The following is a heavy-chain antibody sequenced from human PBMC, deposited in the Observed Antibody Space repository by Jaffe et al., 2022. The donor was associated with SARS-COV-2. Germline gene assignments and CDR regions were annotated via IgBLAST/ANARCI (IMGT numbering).Heavy chain of an antibody. CDR2: IWYDGSNK. J-gene: IGHJ4*02. Sequence: QVQLVESGGGVVQPGRSLRLSCAASGFTFSSYGMHWVRQAPGKGLEWVAVIWYDGSNKYYADSVKGRFTISRDNSKNTLYLQMNSLRAEDTAVYYCARMGRATVTTPSGLYFDYWGQGTLVTVSS. D-gene: IGHD4-17*01. V-gene: IGHV3-33*01. CDR1: GFTFSSYG. CDR3: ARMGRATVTTPSGLYFDY.